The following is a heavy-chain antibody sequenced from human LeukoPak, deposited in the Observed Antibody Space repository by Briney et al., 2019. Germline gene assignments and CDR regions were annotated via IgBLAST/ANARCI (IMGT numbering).Heavy chain of an antibody. CDR2: INPNSGGT. CDR3: ARVHGRGYSYGSFDP. Sequence: ASVKVSCKTSGYDFNGYYIHWVRQSPGQGLEWMGWINPNSGGTNYAQKFQGRVTMTRDTSISTAYMELSRLRSDDTAVYYCARVHGRGYSYGSFDPWGQGTLVTVSS. CDR1: GYDFNGYY. V-gene: IGHV1-2*02. J-gene: IGHJ5*02. D-gene: IGHD5-18*01.